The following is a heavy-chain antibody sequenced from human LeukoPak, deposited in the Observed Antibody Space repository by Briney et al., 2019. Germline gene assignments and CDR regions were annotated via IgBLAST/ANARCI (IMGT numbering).Heavy chain of an antibody. D-gene: IGHD2-2*01. CDR1: GYSFTNYG. V-gene: IGHV1-18*01. J-gene: IGHJ5*02. Sequence: ASVKVSCKASGYSFTNYGNTWIREAPGQGPEWLGWISGYNANAHYAQNVQGRVTLTTDTSTNTAYMELRGLTSDDTAMYYCARVGRGCSSIRCYWEDWFDPWGQGTLVIVSS. CDR2: ISGYNANA. CDR3: ARVGRGCSSIRCYWEDWFDP.